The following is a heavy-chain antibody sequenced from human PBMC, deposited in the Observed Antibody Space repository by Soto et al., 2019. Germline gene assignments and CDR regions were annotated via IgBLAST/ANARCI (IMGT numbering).Heavy chain of an antibody. CDR3: AGDKVLLMTETLYFSCMDV. J-gene: IGHJ6*02. CDR2: ISSSSSTI. V-gene: IGHV3-48*02. CDR1: GFIFSSYG. Sequence: EVQLVESGGGLVQPGGSLRLSCAASGFIFSSYGMNWVRQAPGKGLEWVSYISSSSSTIYYVDSVKGRFTISRDNAKNSLYVQRNSRRYEDAAGYDWAGDKVLLMTETLYFSCMDVWGQGATVTV. D-gene: IGHD2-8*01.